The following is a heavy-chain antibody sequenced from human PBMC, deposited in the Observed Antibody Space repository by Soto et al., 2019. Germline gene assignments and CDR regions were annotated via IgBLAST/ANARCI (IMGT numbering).Heavy chain of an antibody. D-gene: IGHD6-6*01. V-gene: IGHV3-23*01. CDR1: GFTFSSYA. Sequence: GGSLRLSCAASGFTFSSYAMSWVRQAPGKGLEWVSAISGSGGSTYYADSVEGRFTISRDNSKNTLYLQMNSLRAEDTAVYYCAKDLIAARPPRGTFDYWGQGTLVTVSS. CDR3: AKDLIAARPPRGTFDY. J-gene: IGHJ4*02. CDR2: ISGSGGST.